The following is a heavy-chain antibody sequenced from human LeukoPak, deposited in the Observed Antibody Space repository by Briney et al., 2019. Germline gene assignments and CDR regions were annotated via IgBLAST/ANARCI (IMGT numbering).Heavy chain of an antibody. CDR3: ARDGAYYYDSSGYYQFDY. CDR1: GYTFTSYG. D-gene: IGHD3-22*01. V-gene: IGHV1-18*01. J-gene: IGHJ4*02. CDR2: ISAYNGNT. Sequence: ASVKVSCTASGYTFTSYGISWVRQAPGQGLEWMGSISAYNGNTNYAQKLQGRVTMTTDTSTSTAYMELRSLRSDDTAVYYCARDGAYYYDSSGYYQFDYWGQGTLVTVSS.